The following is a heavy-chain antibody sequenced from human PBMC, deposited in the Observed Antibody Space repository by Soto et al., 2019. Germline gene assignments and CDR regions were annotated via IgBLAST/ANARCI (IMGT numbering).Heavy chain of an antibody. CDR2: ISGSGGST. J-gene: IGHJ2*01. V-gene: IGHV3-23*01. Sequence: EVQLLESGGGLVQPGGSLRLSCAASGFTFSSYAMSWVRQAPGKGLEWVSAISGSGGSTYYADSVKGRFTISRDNSMNTLDLQMNSLRAEDTAVYYCAKDGIAVAGTYWYFDLWGRGTLVTVSS. D-gene: IGHD6-19*01. CDR3: AKDGIAVAGTYWYFDL. CDR1: GFTFSSYA.